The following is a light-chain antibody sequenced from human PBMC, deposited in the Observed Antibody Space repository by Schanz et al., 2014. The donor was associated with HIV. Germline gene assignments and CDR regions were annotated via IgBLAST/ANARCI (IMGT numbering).Light chain of an antibody. J-gene: IGLJ3*02. CDR3: GSYGGSDNRV. CDR1: RSDIGNWDF. Sequence: QSALTQPPSASGSPGQSVTISCTGTRSDIGNWDFFSWYQQHPGQAPKLIIYEVTKRPSGVPARFSASKSDNAAFLTVSGLQADDEADYYCGSYGGSDNRVFGGGTKLTVL. V-gene: IGLV2-8*01. CDR2: EVT.